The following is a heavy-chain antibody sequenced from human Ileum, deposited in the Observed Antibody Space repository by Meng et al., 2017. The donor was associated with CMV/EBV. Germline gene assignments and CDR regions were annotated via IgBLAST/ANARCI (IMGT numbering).Heavy chain of an antibody. Sequence: QVHLHQRGAGLLTPSETLSLTCGVFDESSSSYFWTWIRQPPGKGLEWIGEIFHVGGTSYNPSLEGRATISVDTSKKQFSLKLSSVTAADTAVYYCVRGTSQAWELLHYWGQGTLVTVSS. D-gene: IGHD2-15*01. V-gene: IGHV4-34*01. CDR1: DESSSSYF. J-gene: IGHJ4*02. CDR2: IFHVGGT. CDR3: VRGTSQAWELLHY.